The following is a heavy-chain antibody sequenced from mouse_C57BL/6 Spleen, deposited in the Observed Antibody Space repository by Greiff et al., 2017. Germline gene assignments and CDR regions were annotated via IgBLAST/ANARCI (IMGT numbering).Heavy chain of an antibody. J-gene: IGHJ4*01. V-gene: IGHV1-53*01. CDR3: ARSTYAMGY. Sequence: QVQLKQSGTELVKPGASVKMSCKASGYTFTSYWMHWVKQRPGQGLEWIGNINPSNGGTNYNEKFKSKATLTVDTSSSTAYMQLSSLTAEDSAVYDCARSTYAMGYWGQGTLVTVS. CDR1: GYTFTSYW. CDR2: INPSNGGT. D-gene: IGHD5-1*01.